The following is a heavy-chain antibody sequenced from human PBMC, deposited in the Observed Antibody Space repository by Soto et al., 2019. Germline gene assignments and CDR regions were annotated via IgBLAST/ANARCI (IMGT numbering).Heavy chain of an antibody. CDR1: GFTFSSYW. V-gene: IGHV3-7*01. J-gene: IGHJ3*02. CDR2: IKQDGSEK. CDR3: ARDPYFGAFDM. Sequence: GGSLRLSCAASGFTFSSYWMSWVRQAPGKGLEWVANIKQDGSEKYYVDSVKGRFTISRDNAKNSLYLQMSSLRVEDTAVYYCARDPYFGAFDMWGQGTMVTVSS. D-gene: IGHD3-10*01.